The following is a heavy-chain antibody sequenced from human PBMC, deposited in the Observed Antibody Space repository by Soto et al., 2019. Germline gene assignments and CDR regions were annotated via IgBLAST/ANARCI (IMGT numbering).Heavy chain of an antibody. CDR3: ARGSQWFRLDRGWFDP. J-gene: IGHJ5*02. Sequence: QVQLQQWGAGLLKPSETLSLTCAVYGGSFSGYYWSWVRQPPGKGLEWIVEINHSGSTNYNPSSKSRVTISVETSKKQFSLKLSSVTAADTDVYYCARGSQWFRLDRGWFDPWCQGTLVTVSS. CDR1: GGSFSGYY. V-gene: IGHV4-34*01. D-gene: IGHD3-10*01. CDR2: INHSGST.